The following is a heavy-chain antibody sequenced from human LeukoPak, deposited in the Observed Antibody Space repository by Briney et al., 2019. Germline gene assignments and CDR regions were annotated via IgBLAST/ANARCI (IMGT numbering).Heavy chain of an antibody. D-gene: IGHD5-18*01. Sequence: GGSLRLSCAASGFTFDDYAMHWVRQAPGKGLEWVSSISWNSGSIVYADSVKGRFTISRDNAKNSLYLQMNSLRAEDTALYYCAKVGYSYGYLDYWGQGTLVTVSS. CDR3: AKVGYSYGYLDY. CDR1: GFTFDDYA. J-gene: IGHJ4*02. CDR2: ISWNSGSI. V-gene: IGHV3-9*01.